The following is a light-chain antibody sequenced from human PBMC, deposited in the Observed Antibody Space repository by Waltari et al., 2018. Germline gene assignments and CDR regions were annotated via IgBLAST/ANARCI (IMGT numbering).Light chain of an antibody. J-gene: IGKJ1*01. CDR2: TTS. CDR3: LQSHNYPRT. Sequence: IQMTQSPSSLSASVGDTVTIKCRATEDIRSDLNWYQQKPGKAPKLLISTTSKLENGVPSRFSGNGSHTVFTLAISSLQPEDFGTYYCLQSHNYPRTFGQGTKVEI. CDR1: EDIRSD. V-gene: IGKV1-6*02.